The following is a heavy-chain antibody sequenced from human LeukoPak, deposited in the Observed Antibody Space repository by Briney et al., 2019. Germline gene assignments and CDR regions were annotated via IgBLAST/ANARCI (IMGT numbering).Heavy chain of an antibody. V-gene: IGHV3-30*02. CDR1: GFTFSSYG. CDR2: IWYGGSNK. Sequence: GGSLRLSCAASGFTFSSYGMHWVRQAPGKGLEWVAVIWYGGSNKYYADSVKGRFTISRDNSKNTLYLQMNSLRAEDTAVYYCAKDVGYSSSWYGDYYFDYWGQGTLVTVSS. CDR3: AKDVGYSSSWYGDYYFDY. D-gene: IGHD6-13*01. J-gene: IGHJ4*02.